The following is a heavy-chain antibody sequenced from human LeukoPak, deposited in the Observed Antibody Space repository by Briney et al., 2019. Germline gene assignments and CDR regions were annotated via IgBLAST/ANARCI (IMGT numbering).Heavy chain of an antibody. Sequence: GGSLRLSCAASGFTFSSYWMSWVRQAPGKGLEWVAVIWYDGSNKYYADSVKGRFTISRDNSKNTLYLQMNSLRAEDTAVYYCARDKAGTGWFDPWGQGTLVTVSS. CDR3: ARDKAGTGWFDP. J-gene: IGHJ5*02. CDR2: IWYDGSNK. V-gene: IGHV3-33*08. D-gene: IGHD6-19*01. CDR1: GFTFSSYW.